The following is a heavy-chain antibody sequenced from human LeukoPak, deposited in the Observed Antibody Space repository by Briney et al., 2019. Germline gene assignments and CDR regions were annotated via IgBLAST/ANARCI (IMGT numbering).Heavy chain of an antibody. V-gene: IGHV4-31*03. D-gene: IGHD4-17*01. J-gene: IGHJ4*02. CDR2: IYYSGST. CDR1: GGSVSSGSYY. Sequence: SETLSLTCTVSGGSVSSGSYYWNWIRQHPGKGLEWIGYIYYSGSTYYNPSLKSRLTISVDTSKNQFSLKLSSVPAADTAVYYCARSGVWLRGTTAFDYWGQGTLVTVSS. CDR3: ARSGVWLRGTTAFDY.